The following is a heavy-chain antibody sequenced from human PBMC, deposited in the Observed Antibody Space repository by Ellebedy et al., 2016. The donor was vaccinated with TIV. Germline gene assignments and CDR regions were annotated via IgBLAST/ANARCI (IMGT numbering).Heavy chain of an antibody. CDR1: GFTFSSYS. D-gene: IGHD5-24*01. Sequence: GESLKISCAASGFTFSSYSMNWVRQAPGKGLEWVSSISSSSYIYYADSVKGRFTISRDNAKNTLYLQMNSLRAEDTAMYYCARDGDDFNFDYWGQGTLVTVSS. CDR3: ARDGDDFNFDY. V-gene: IGHV3-21*01. J-gene: IGHJ4*02. CDR2: ISSSSYI.